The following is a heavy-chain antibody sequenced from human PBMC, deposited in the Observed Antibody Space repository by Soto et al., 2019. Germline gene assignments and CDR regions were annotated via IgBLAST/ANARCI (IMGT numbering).Heavy chain of an antibody. D-gene: IGHD3-10*01. V-gene: IGHV3-30-3*01. CDR1: GFTFSSYA. Sequence: LRLSCAASGFTFSSYAMHWVRQAPGKGLEWVAVISYDGSNKYYADSVKGRFTISRDNSKNTLYLQMNSLRAEDTAVYYCLRFGEIDYYYGMDVWGQGTTVTVSS. CDR2: ISYDGSNK. J-gene: IGHJ6*02. CDR3: LRFGEIDYYYGMDV.